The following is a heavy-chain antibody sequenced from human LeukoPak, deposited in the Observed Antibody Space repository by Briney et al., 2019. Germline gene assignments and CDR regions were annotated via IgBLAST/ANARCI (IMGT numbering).Heavy chain of an antibody. CDR2: IYYSGST. CDR3: ARFDYSGSYYYFDY. V-gene: IGHV4-59*08. J-gene: IGHJ4*02. Sequence: SETLSLTCTVSGGSISSYYWSWIRQPPGKGLEWVGYIYYSGSTNYNPSLKSRVTISVDTSKNQFSLKLSSVTAADTAVYYCARFDYSGSYYYFDYWGQGPWSPSPQ. D-gene: IGHD1-26*01. CDR1: GGSISSYY.